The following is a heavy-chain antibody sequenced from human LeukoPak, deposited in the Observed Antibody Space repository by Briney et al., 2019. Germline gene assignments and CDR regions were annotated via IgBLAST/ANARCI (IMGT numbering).Heavy chain of an antibody. Sequence: GGSLRLSCAASGFTFSSYAMSWVRQAPGKGLEWVSAISGSGGSTYYADSVKGRFTISRDNSKNTLYLQMNSLRAGDTAVYHCAKDGELEYYFYYWGQGTLVTVSS. V-gene: IGHV3-23*01. D-gene: IGHD3-10*01. CDR1: GFTFSSYA. CDR2: ISGSGGST. J-gene: IGHJ4*02. CDR3: AKDGELEYYFYY.